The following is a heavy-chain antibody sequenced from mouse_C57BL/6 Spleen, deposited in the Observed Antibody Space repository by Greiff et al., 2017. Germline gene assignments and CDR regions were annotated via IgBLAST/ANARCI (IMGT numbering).Heavy chain of an antibody. V-gene: IGHV1-64*01. Sequence: VQLQQPGAELVKPGASVKLSCKASGYTFTSYWMHWVKQRPGQGLEWIGMIHPNSGSTNYNEKFKSKATLTVDKSSSTAYMQLSSLTSEDAAVYYCAREGRYAMDYWGQGTSVTVSA. CDR2: IHPNSGST. CDR3: AREGRYAMDY. CDR1: GYTFTSYW. J-gene: IGHJ4*01.